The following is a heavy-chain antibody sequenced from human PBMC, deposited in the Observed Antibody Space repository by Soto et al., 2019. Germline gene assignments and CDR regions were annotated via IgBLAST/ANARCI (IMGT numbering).Heavy chain of an antibody. D-gene: IGHD2-2*01. CDR2: IKSKTDGGTT. CDR3: TTAASAHSSTKYYYYGMDV. J-gene: IGHJ6*02. V-gene: IGHV3-15*07. CDR1: GFTFSNAW. Sequence: GGSLRLSCAASGFTFSNAWMNWVRQAPGKGLEWVGRIKSKTDGGTTDYAAPVKGRFTISRGDSKNTLYLQMNSLKTEDTAVYYCTTAASAHSSTKYYYYGMDVWGQGTTVTVSS.